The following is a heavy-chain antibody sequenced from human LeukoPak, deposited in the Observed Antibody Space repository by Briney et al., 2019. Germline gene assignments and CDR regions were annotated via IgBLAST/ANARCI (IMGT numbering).Heavy chain of an antibody. D-gene: IGHD3-10*01. J-gene: IGHJ4*02. CDR2: IYTSGSTNT. CDR1: GVSISGYY. Sequence: SETLSLTCTVSGVSISGYYWSWIRQPAGKGLEWIGRIYTSGSTNTNYNPSLKSRVTMSVDTSKNQFSLKLSSVTAADTAAYYCARAYYGSGIYKNYFDYWGQGTLVTVSS. V-gene: IGHV4-4*07. CDR3: ARAYYGSGIYKNYFDY.